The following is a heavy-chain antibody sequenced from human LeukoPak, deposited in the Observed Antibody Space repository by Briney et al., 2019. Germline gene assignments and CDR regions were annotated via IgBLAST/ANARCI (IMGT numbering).Heavy chain of an antibody. CDR3: ARGPHYYGSGRPNYYYYYGMDV. CDR2: INHSGST. V-gene: IGHV4-34*01. Sequence: PSETLSLTCAVYGGSFRGYYWSWIRQPPGKGLEWIGEINHSGSTNYNPSLKSRVTISVDTSKNQFSLKLRSVTAADTAVYYCARGPHYYGSGRPNYYYYYGMDVWGQGTTVTVSS. J-gene: IGHJ6*02. D-gene: IGHD3-10*01. CDR1: GGSFRGYY.